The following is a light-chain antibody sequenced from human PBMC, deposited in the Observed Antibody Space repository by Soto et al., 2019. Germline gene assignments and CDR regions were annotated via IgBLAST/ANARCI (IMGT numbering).Light chain of an antibody. V-gene: IGKV3-20*01. Sequence: EIVLTQSPGTLSMSPGERATLSCRASQSISHKYLAWFQKRPGQAPRLLIHGVSGRATGIPDRFSASGFGTDFTLTISRLEPEDFAVYYCQLYSGSPWTFGQGTKVEIK. CDR3: QLYSGSPWT. J-gene: IGKJ1*01. CDR2: GVS. CDR1: QSISHKY.